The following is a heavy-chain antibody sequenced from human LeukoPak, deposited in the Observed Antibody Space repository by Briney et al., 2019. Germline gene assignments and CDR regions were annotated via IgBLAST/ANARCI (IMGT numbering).Heavy chain of an antibody. CDR2: IYYNGRT. V-gene: IGHV4-59*01. D-gene: IGHD2/OR15-2a*01. Sequence: SETLSLTCTVSDGSISNYYWSWIRQPPGKGLEWIGYIYYNGRTTYNPSLKGRVTMSVDTSKNQFSLKLSSVTAADTAVYYCARELPRSTTFIDYWGQGTLVTVSS. CDR1: DGSISNYY. J-gene: IGHJ4*02. CDR3: ARELPRSTTFIDY.